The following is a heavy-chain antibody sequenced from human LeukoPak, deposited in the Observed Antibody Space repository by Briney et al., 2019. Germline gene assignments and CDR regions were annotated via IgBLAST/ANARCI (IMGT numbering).Heavy chain of an antibody. CDR1: GGSISSYY. V-gene: IGHV4-4*09. Sequence: SETLSLTCTVSGGSISSYYWSWIRQPPGKGLEWIGYIYTSGSTNYNPSLKSRVTISVDTSKNQISLKLRPVTAADTAVYYCARHRYNWNCRFDPWGQGTLVTVSS. CDR2: IYTSGST. J-gene: IGHJ5*02. CDR3: ARHRYNWNCRFDP. D-gene: IGHD1-7*01.